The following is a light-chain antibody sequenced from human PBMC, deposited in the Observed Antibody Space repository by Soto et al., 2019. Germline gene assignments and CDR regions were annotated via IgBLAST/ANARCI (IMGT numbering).Light chain of an antibody. Sequence: EIVMTQSPATLSVSPGERATLSCRASQRLVVNLAWFQHKPGQAPRLLLYEASTRATSVPARFSGSGSRTDFTLPISGLESEDAAIYYCQQYQTWPRTFGQGTRVEVK. J-gene: IGKJ1*01. V-gene: IGKV3-15*01. CDR1: QRLVVN. CDR3: QQYQTWPRT. CDR2: EAS.